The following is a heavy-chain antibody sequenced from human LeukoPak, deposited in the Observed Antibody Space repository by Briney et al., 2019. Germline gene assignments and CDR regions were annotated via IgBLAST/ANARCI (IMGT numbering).Heavy chain of an antibody. CDR3: ARVPYYYGDYSQAFDM. CDR2: IIPILGTA. J-gene: IGHJ3*02. Sequence: VASVKVSCKASGGTLSSYAFSWVRQAPGQGLEWMGRIIPILGTANYAQTFQGRVTITADKSTSTAYMELSSLRSEDTAVYYCARVPYYYGDYSQAFDMWGQGTMVTVSS. V-gene: IGHV1-69*04. D-gene: IGHD4-17*01. CDR1: GGTLSSYA.